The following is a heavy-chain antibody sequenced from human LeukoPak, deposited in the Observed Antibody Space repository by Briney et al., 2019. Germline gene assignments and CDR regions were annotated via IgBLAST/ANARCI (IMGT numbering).Heavy chain of an antibody. J-gene: IGHJ4*02. CDR1: GCTFTNDW. CDR2: IKSKADGGTT. D-gene: IGHD3-22*01. V-gene: IGHV3-15*01. Sequence: KTGGSLRLSCAASGCTFTNDWMSWVRQPPGKGLEWVGHIKSKADGGTTDYAATVKDRFTISRDDSKNTLYLQMNSLKTEATAVYDCTTDYYYYESSRYKSFDYWGQGTLVTVSS. CDR3: TTDYYYYESSRYKSFDY.